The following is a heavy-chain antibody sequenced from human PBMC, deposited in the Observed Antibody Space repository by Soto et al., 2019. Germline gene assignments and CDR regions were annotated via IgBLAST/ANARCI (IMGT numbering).Heavy chain of an antibody. Sequence: QVQLVESGGGVVQPGRSLRLSCAASGFTFSSYGMHWVRQAPGKGLEWVAVIWYDGSNKYYADSVKGRFTISRDNSKNTLYLQMNSLRAEDTAVYYCARDSQIVATIYPPSFVAYWGQGTLVTVSS. J-gene: IGHJ4*02. D-gene: IGHD5-12*01. CDR2: IWYDGSNK. CDR1: GFTFSSYG. CDR3: ARDSQIVATIYPPSFVAY. V-gene: IGHV3-33*01.